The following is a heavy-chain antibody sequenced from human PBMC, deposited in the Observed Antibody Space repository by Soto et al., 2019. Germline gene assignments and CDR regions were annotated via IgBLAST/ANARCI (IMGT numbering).Heavy chain of an antibody. CDR2: IYYSGST. CDR1: GGSISSGGYY. Sequence: PSETLSLTCTVSGGSISSGGYYWSWIRQHPGKGLEWIGYIYYSGSTYYNPSLKSRVTISVDTSKNQFPLKLSSVTAADTAVYYCARARPPYVLRYFDWSPTGGWFDPWGQGTLVTVSS. D-gene: IGHD3-9*01. V-gene: IGHV4-31*03. J-gene: IGHJ5*02. CDR3: ARARPPYVLRYFDWSPTGGWFDP.